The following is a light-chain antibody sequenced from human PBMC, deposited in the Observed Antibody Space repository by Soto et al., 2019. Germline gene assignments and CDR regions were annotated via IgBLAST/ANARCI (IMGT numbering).Light chain of an antibody. CDR2: AAS. V-gene: IGKV3-11*01. CDR1: QSVSSH. CDR3: QQRSNWLT. Sequence: EIVLTQSPATLSLSPGERATLSCRASQSVSSHLAWYQQKPGQAPMLLIYAASIRATGIPARFSGSGSGTDFTLTIGSLEPEDFAFYYWQQRSNWLTFGGGTKVEIK. J-gene: IGKJ4*01.